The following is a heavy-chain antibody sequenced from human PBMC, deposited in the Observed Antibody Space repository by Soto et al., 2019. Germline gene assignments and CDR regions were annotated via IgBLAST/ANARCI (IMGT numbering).Heavy chain of an antibody. CDR2: INGGNDNT. CDR1: GYTFTRFA. J-gene: IGHJ4*02. V-gene: IGHV1-3*01. D-gene: IGHD5-12*01. Sequence: ASVKVSCKASGYTFTRFAIHWVRQAPGQRLEWMGWINGGNDNTKYSQKFQGRVTITMDTSANTAYMELNVVRPEDTAVYYCAREGDQSGYDFALDFWGQGTLVTVSS. CDR3: AREGDQSGYDFALDF.